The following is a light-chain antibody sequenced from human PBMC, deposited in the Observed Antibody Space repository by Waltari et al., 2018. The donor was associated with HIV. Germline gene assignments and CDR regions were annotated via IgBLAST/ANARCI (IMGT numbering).Light chain of an antibody. CDR1: KLGDKY. CDR3: QAWDRSTTVV. J-gene: IGLJ2*01. Sequence: SYELTQPPSVSVSPGQTARITCSGNKLGDKYACWYQQKPGQSPVLVMYQDDRRPAGIPERFSGSNSGNTATLTISGTQAIDEADYYCQAWDRSTTVVFGGGTKVTVL. V-gene: IGLV3-1*01. CDR2: QDD.